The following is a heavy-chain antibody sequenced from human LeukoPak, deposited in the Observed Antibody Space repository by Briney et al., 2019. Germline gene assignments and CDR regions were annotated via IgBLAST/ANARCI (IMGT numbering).Heavy chain of an antibody. J-gene: IGHJ4*02. V-gene: IGHV4-4*07. D-gene: IGHD6-13*01. Sequence: SETLSLTCTVSGGSISIYYWSWIRQPAGKGLEWIGRIYTSGSTNYNPSLKSRVTISVDKSKNQFSLKLSSVTAADTAVYYCARGSSWYGTGGFDYWGRGTLVTVSS. CDR1: GGSISIYY. CDR3: ARGSSWYGTGGFDY. CDR2: IYTSGST.